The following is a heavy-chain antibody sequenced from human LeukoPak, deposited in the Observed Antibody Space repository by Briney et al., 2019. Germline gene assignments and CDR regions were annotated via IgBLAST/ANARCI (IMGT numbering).Heavy chain of an antibody. CDR2: IYYSGST. V-gene: IGHV4-59*01. CDR3: ARGDGGSELRFLEWLPYHDAFDI. J-gene: IGHJ3*02. D-gene: IGHD3-3*01. Sequence: SETLSLTCTVSGGSISSYYWSWIRQPPGKGLEWIGYIYYSGSTNYNPSLKSRVTISVDTSKNQFSLKLSSVTAADTAVYYCARGDGGSELRFLEWLPYHDAFDIWGQGTMVTVSS. CDR1: GGSISSYY.